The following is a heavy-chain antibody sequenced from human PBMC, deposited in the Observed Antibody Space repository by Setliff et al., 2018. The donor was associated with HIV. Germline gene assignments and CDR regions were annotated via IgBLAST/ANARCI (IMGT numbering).Heavy chain of an antibody. CDR1: GGSITTTNYY. D-gene: IGHD2-2*01. CDR2: IYYRGSA. J-gene: IGHJ4*02. V-gene: IGHV4-39*07. Sequence: ASETLSLTCTVSGGSITTTNYYWGWVRQSPGKGLEWIGVIYYRGSAYYNLSLQSRVTLSVDTSKNHFSLKLRSVTAADTAVYYCARHAAGPDGPFDYWGQGTLVTVSS. CDR3: ARHAAGPDGPFDY.